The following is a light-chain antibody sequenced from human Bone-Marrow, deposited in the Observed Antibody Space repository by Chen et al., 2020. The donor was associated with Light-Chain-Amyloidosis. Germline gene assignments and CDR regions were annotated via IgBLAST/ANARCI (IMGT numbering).Light chain of an antibody. CDR1: NIGRKS. CDR3: QVWDSTSDRVV. Sequence: YVLTQAPSVSVAPGKTTRITCGGNNIGRKSGHWYQQKPGQAPVVVIYNDSDRPSGIPERFSGSNSGNTATLTISRVEAGDEADYYCQVWDSTSDRVVFGGGTKLTVL. V-gene: IGLV3-21*04. CDR2: NDS. J-gene: IGLJ2*01.